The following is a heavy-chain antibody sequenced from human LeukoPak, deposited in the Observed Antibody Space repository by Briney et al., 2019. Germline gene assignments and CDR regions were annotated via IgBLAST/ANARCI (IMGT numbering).Heavy chain of an antibody. CDR2: IYYSGST. CDR3: ATGRGYSYGYDY. J-gene: IGHJ4*02. CDR1: GGSISSSSYY. D-gene: IGHD5-18*01. V-gene: IGHV4-39*07. Sequence: SETLSLTCTVSGGSISSSSYYWGWIRQPPGKGLEWIGSIYYSGSTYYNPSLKSRVTISVDTSKNQFSLKLSSVTAADTAVYYCATGRGYSYGYDYWGQGTLVTVSS.